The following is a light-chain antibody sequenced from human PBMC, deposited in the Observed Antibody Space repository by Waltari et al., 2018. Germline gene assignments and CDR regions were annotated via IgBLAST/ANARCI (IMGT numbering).Light chain of an antibody. J-gene: IGLJ7*01. CDR3: CSYAGSRTVV. CDR1: SSDVGGYNL. V-gene: IGLV2-23*02. Sequence: QPALTQPASVSGSPGQSTTISCTGSSSDVGGYNLVSWYQQHPGKAPKLMIYDVSNRPSGVPNRFSGSKSANTASLTISGLQAEDEADYYCCSYAGSRTVVFGGGTQLAVL. CDR2: DVS.